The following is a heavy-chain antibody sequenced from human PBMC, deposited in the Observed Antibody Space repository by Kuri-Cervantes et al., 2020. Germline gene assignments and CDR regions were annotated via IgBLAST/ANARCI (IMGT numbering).Heavy chain of an antibody. CDR3: AKDRNPTIFGVVIGFGFDP. CDR2: ISGGGGST. D-gene: IGHD3-3*01. CDR1: GFTFSSYA. V-gene: IGHV3-23*01. J-gene: IGHJ5*02. Sequence: GESLKISCAASGFTFSSYAMSWVRQAPGKGLEWVSAISGGGGSTYYADSVKGRFTISRDNSKNTLYLQMNSLRAEDTAVYYCAKDRNPTIFGVVIGFGFDPWGQGTLVTVSS.